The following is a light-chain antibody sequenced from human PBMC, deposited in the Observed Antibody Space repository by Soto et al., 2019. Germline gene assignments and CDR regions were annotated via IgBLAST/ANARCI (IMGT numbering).Light chain of an antibody. J-gene: IGKJ2*01. CDR1: QSLLHSDAYNY. V-gene: IGKV2-28*01. CDR2: LGS. CDR3: MPALHTPYT. Sequence: DIVMTQSPLSLPVTPGEPASISCRSSQSLLHSDAYNYLHWYLQKPGQSPQLLIYLGSNRASGVPDRFSGSGSGTDFTLKISRAEAEYVVVDYGMPALHTPYTSGRGAKLEIK.